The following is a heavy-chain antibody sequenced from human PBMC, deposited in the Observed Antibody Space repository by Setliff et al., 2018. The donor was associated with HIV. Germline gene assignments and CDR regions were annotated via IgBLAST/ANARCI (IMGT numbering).Heavy chain of an antibody. Sequence: GESLKISCKGPGYSFTNYWIGWVRQMPGKGLEWFGIIYPGDSDTSYSPSFQGQVTISADKSITTAYLQWSSLKASDTAMYYCARLGDSGGCVDYWGQGTLVTVSS. V-gene: IGHV5-51*01. J-gene: IGHJ4*02. CDR2: IYPGDSDT. D-gene: IGHD1-26*01. CDR3: ARLGDSGGCVDY. CDR1: GYSFTNYW.